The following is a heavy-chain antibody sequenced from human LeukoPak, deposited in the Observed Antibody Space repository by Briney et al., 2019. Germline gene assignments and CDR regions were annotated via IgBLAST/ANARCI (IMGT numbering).Heavy chain of an antibody. CDR2: ISAYNGNI. J-gene: IGHJ6*02. CDR3: ARCVDTAPWFNLNYYCGMDV. V-gene: IGHV1-18*01. D-gene: IGHD5-18*01. Sequence: ASVKVSCKASGYTFTSYGISWVRQAPGQGLEWMGWISAYNGNINYAQKLQGRVTMTTDTSTSTAYMELRSLRSDDTAVYYCARCVDTAPWFNLNYYCGMDVWGQGTTVTVSS. CDR1: GYTFTSYG.